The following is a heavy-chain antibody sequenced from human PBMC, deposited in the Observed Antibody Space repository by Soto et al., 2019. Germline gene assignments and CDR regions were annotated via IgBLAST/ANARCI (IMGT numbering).Heavy chain of an antibody. Sequence: QVQLQQSGPGLVKPSQTLSLTCAISGDSVSSNSASWNWIRQSPSRGLEWLGRTYYRSRWYYDYAESVKSRISINPDTSKNQFSLQLNSVTPEDTAVYYCARGNHGVEVANFGYWGQGTQVTVSS. CDR2: TYYRSRWYY. CDR3: ARGNHGVEVANFGY. D-gene: IGHD6-19*01. J-gene: IGHJ4*02. CDR1: GDSVSSNSAS. V-gene: IGHV6-1*01.